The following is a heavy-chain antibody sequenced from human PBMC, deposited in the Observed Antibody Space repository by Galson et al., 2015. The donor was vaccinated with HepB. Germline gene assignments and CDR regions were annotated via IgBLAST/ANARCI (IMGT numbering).Heavy chain of an antibody. Sequence: SVKVSCKASGGIFRTYAISWVRQAPGQGLEWIGGIIPAFRTTNYAQKFQGRVTITADESTSADYMELRSLRYEDTALYYCARDGASGDYWSGAFNIWGQGTTVTVSS. CDR2: IIPAFRTT. D-gene: IGHD4-17*01. CDR3: ARDGASGDYWSGAFNI. J-gene: IGHJ3*02. CDR1: GGIFRTYA. V-gene: IGHV1-69*13.